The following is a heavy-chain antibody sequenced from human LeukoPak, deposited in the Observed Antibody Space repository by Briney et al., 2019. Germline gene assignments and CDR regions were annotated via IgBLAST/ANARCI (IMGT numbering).Heavy chain of an antibody. V-gene: IGHV1-2*02. Sequence: GASVKVSCKASGYTLPGYYIHWVRQAPGQGLEWMGWINPNSGGTNYAQKFQGRVTMTRDTSISTAYMELSRLRSDNTAVYYCAREHSSSSGKVFDYWGQGTLVTVSS. J-gene: IGHJ4*02. CDR1: GYTLPGYY. D-gene: IGHD6-6*01. CDR3: AREHSSSSGKVFDY. CDR2: INPNSGGT.